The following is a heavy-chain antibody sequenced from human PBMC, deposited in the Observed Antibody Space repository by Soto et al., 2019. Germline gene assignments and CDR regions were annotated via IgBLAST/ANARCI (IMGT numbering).Heavy chain of an antibody. V-gene: IGHV1-24*01. CDR1: GYTLTELS. D-gene: IGHD3-22*01. Sequence: ASVKVSCKVSGYTLTELSMHWVRQAPGEGLEWMGGFDPADGERFYAQKFQGRVTMTEDTSTDTAYIELSSLRSEDTALYYGATDKHSSGYSDGYWGQGTMVTVAS. CDR3: ATDKHSSGYSDGY. CDR2: FDPADGER. J-gene: IGHJ4*02.